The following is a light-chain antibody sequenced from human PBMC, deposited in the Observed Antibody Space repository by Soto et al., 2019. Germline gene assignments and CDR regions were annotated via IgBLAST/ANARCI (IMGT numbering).Light chain of an antibody. J-gene: IGKJ2*01. Sequence: VMTQSPATLSASPGERVILSCRASQNIGNNLAWYQQKPGQAPRLLMYGASSRASDTPARFSGSGSATDFTLTISSLQSEDFAVYYCQQYNNWPPYTFRQGTKLEIK. CDR2: GAS. V-gene: IGKV3-15*01. CDR3: QQYNNWPPYT. CDR1: QNIGNN.